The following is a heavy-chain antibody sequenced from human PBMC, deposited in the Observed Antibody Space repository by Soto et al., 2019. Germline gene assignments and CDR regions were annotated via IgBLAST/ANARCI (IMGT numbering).Heavy chain of an antibody. CDR3: AAWGDRGAILGY. CDR1: GGSVSSGSYY. V-gene: IGHV4-61*01. CDR2: IYYSGST. D-gene: IGHD3-10*01. Sequence: QVQLQESGPGLVKPSETLSLTCTVSGGSVSSGSYYWSWIRQPPGKGLEWIGYIYYSGSTNYNPSLKSRVTISVDTSKNQFSLKLSSVTAADTAVYYCAAWGDRGAILGYWGQGTLVTVSS. J-gene: IGHJ4*02.